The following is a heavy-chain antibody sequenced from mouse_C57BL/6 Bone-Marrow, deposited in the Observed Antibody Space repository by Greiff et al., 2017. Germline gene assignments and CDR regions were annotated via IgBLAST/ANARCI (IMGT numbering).Heavy chain of an antibody. D-gene: IGHD1-1*01. V-gene: IGHV3-6*01. J-gene: IGHJ1*03. CDR3: ARGPYYGSSYDWYFDV. Sequence: VQLQQSGPGLVKPSQSLSLTCSVTGYSITSGYYWNWIRQFPGNKLEWMGYISYDGSNNYNPSLKNRISITRDTSKNQFFLKLNSVTTEDTATYYCARGPYYGSSYDWYFDVWGTGTTVTVSS. CDR1: GYSITSGYY. CDR2: ISYDGSN.